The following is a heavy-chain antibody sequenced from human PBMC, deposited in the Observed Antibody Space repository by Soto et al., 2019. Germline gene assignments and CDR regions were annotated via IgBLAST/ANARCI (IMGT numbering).Heavy chain of an antibody. CDR2: IYYSGST. CDR1: GGSISRGPYY. D-gene: IGHD4-17*01. J-gene: IGHJ4*02. Sequence: SETLSHTCTVSGGSISRGPYYCSWIGQPPGKGLEWIGYIYYSGSTYYNPSLKSRVTISVDTSKNQFSLKLSSVTAADTAVYYCAREVPNDYGDPGSGYYFDYWGQGTLVTVSS. CDR3: AREVPNDYGDPGSGYYFDY. V-gene: IGHV4-30-4*01.